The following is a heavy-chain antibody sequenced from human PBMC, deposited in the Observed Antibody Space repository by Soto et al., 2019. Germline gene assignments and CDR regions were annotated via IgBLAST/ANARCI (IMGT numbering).Heavy chain of an antibody. J-gene: IGHJ4*02. V-gene: IGHV3-53*04. CDR2: IYSGGDT. Sequence: GGSLRLSCAASGFSVSSNYMSWVRQAPGKGLEWVSVIYSGGDTYYADSVKGRFTISRHNSKNTLYLQMNGLRAEDTAVYYCARDYCGGGDCYSDYWGQGTLVTVSS. D-gene: IGHD2-21*01. CDR3: ARDYCGGGDCYSDY. CDR1: GFSVSSNY.